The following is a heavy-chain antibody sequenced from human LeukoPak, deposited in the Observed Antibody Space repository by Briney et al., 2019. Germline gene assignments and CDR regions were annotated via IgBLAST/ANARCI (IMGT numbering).Heavy chain of an antibody. V-gene: IGHV5-51*01. CDR2: IYPGDSDI. Sequence: GESLKISCKGSGYSFTTYWVAWVRQMPGKGLEWMGLIYPGDSDIRYSPSFQGQVTISADKSITTAYLQWSSLKASDTAMCYCARHGGTYAYDYWGQGTLLTVSS. J-gene: IGHJ4*02. D-gene: IGHD5-12*01. CDR3: ARHGGTYAYDY. CDR1: GYSFTTYW.